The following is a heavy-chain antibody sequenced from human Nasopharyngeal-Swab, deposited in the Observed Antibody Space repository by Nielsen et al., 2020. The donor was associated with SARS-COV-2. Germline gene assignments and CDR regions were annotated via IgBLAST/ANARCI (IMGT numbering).Heavy chain of an antibody. CDR3: ARGACRDGYNYLIDY. D-gene: IGHD5-24*01. V-gene: IGHV3-74*01. CDR1: GFTFRNCW. CDR2: VDYGGSTT. J-gene: IGHJ4*02. Sequence: GEAQKITWAASGFTFRNCWKHRVRQTPGQGLVWVALVDYGGSTTNYADSVKGRFTISRDNAKSTLYLQMNSLGAEDTTVYYCARGACRDGYNYLIDYCGQGTLVTVSS.